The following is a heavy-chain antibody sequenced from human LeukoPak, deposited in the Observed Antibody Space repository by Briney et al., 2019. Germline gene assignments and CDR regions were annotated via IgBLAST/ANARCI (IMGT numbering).Heavy chain of an antibody. V-gene: IGHV3-30*02. CDR2: IRYDGSNK. D-gene: IGHD3-22*01. CDR3: AKSRAWVDSSGPDY. Sequence: PGGSLRLSCAASGFTFSSYGMHWVRQAPGKGLEWVAFIRYDGSNKYYADSVKGRFTISRDNSKNTLYLQMNSLRAEDTAVYYCAKSRAWVDSSGPDYWGQGALVTVSS. CDR1: GFTFSSYG. J-gene: IGHJ4*02.